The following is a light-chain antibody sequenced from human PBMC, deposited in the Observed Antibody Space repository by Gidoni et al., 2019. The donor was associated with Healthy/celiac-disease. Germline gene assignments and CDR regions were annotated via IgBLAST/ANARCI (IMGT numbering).Light chain of an antibody. CDR3: QQYYSTPRT. V-gene: IGKV4-1*01. CDR1: QSVLYSSNTKNY. Sequence: DIVMTQSPDSLAVSLGERATINCKSSQSVLYSSNTKNYLAWYQHKPGQPPRLLIYWASTRENGVPDRFSGSGSGTDFTLTISSLQAEDVAVYYCQQYYSTPRTFGQGTKVEIK. J-gene: IGKJ1*01. CDR2: WAS.